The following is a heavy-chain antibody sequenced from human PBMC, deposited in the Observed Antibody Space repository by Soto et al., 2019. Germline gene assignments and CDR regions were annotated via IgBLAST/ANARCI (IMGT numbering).Heavy chain of an antibody. V-gene: IGHV3-21*01. J-gene: IGHJ6*03. D-gene: IGHD4-4*01. CDR1: GFTFSSYS. Sequence: EVQLVESGGGLVKPGGSLRPSCAASGFTFSSYSMNWVRQAPGKGLEWVSSISSSSSYIYYADSVKGRFTISRDNAKNSLYLQMNSLRAEDTAVYYCARDPRKTTVTVNSYYYYYMDVWGKGTTVTVSS. CDR2: ISSSSSYI. CDR3: ARDPRKTTVTVNSYYYYYMDV.